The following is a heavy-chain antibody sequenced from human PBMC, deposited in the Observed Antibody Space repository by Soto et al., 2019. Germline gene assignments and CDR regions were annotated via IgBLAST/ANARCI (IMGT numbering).Heavy chain of an antibody. D-gene: IGHD2-15*01. V-gene: IGHV4-61*01. J-gene: IGHJ4*02. CDR2: IYYSGST. CDR1: GCSVSSGSYY. CDR3: ARAMVEMAPAPTYYFDY. Sequence: PSEPLSLTCTVSGCSVSSGSYYWSWIRQPPGKGLEWIGYIYYSGSTIYNPSLKSRVTISLDTSKNQFSLKQSSVTAADTAVYYCARAMVEMAPAPTYYFDYWGQGTLVTVSS.